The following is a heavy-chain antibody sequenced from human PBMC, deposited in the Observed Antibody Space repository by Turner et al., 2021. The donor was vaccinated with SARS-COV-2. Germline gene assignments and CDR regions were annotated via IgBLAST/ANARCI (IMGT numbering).Heavy chain of an antibody. CDR2: ITGSSGYI. V-gene: IGHV3-21*01. J-gene: IGHJ6*02. D-gene: IGHD6-19*01. CDR1: GFTFSSYS. CDR3: ARVFPTDSSVWYRYYYYYGMDV. Sequence: EVQLVESGGGLVKPGGSLRLSCAASGFTFSSYSMNWVRQAPGKGLEWVSSITGSSGYIYYADSVKGRLTISRDNAKTSLYLQMNSLRAEDTAVYYCARVFPTDSSVWYRYYYYYGMDVWGQGTTVTVSS.